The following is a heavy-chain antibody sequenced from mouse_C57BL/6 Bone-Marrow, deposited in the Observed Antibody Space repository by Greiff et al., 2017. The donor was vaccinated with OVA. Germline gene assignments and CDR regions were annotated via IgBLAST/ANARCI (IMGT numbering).Heavy chain of an antibody. D-gene: IGHD1-1*01. J-gene: IGHJ1*03. CDR1: GYTFTDYE. V-gene: IGHV1-15*01. CDR3: TRGVVARYCDV. CDR2: IDPETGGT. Sequence: VQLQQSGAELVRPGASVTLSCKASGYTFTDYEMHWVKQTPVHGLEWIGAIDPETGGTAYNQKFKGKAILTADKSSSTAYMELRSLTSEDSAVYYCTRGVVARYCDVWGTGTTVTVSS.